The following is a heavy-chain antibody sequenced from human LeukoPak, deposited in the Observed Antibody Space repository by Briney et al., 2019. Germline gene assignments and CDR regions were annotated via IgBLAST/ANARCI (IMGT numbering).Heavy chain of an antibody. D-gene: IGHD2-15*01. CDR2: IYYSGST. Sequence: PSETLSLTCIVSGGSISNYYWSWIRQPPVKGLEYIGYIYYSGSTSYNPSLKSRVTISVDMSKNQFSLKLSSVTAADTAVYYCARGGNCSGGSCYSDRGWFDPWGQGTLVTVSS. J-gene: IGHJ5*02. CDR3: ARGGNCSGGSCYSDRGWFDP. CDR1: GGSISNYY. V-gene: IGHV4-59*01.